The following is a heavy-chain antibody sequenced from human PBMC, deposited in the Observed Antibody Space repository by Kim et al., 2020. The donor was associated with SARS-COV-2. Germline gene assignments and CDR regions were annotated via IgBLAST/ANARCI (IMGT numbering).Heavy chain of an antibody. D-gene: IGHD2-2*01. V-gene: IGHV3-23*03. Sequence: GGSLRLSCAASGFTFSSYVMSWVRQAPGKGLEWVSVIYSGGSRTYYADSVKGRFTISRDNSKNTLYLQMNSLRAEDTAVYYCAKDTSVVVAAGGTDYWGQGTLVTVSS. J-gene: IGHJ4*02. CDR2: IYSGGSRT. CDR1: GFTFSSYV. CDR3: AKDTSVVVAAGGTDY.